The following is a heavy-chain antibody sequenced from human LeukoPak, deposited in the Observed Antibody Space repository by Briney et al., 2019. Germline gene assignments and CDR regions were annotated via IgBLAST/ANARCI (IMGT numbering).Heavy chain of an antibody. CDR2: VNPNSGNT. CDR1: GYTFTSYD. J-gene: IGHJ5*02. CDR3: ARGRVAATVYWFDP. Sequence: ASVKVSCKASGYTFTSYDINWVRQATGQGLEWMGWVNPNSGNTGYAQKFQGRVTITRNTSISTAYMELSSLRSEDTAVYYCARGRVAATVYWFDPWGQGTLVTVSS. V-gene: IGHV1-8*03. D-gene: IGHD6-13*01.